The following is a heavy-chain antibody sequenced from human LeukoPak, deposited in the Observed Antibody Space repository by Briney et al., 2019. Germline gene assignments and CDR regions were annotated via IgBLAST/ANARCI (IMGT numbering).Heavy chain of an antibody. D-gene: IGHD6-19*01. Sequence: SETLSLTCIVSGDSISSYYWSWIRQPPGKGLEWIGYIYYSGSTNYNPSLKNRVTISVDTSKNQVSLKLSSVTAADTAVYYCARRTVAGPNTYYFAYWGQGTLVTVSS. CDR3: ARRTVAGPNTYYFAY. CDR2: IYYSGST. V-gene: IGHV4-59*01. J-gene: IGHJ4*02. CDR1: GDSISSYY.